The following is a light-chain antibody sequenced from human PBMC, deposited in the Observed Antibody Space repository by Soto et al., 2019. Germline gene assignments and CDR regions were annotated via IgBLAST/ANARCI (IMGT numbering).Light chain of an antibody. V-gene: IGKV3-20*01. CDR2: GAS. CDR1: QSVSSSH. J-gene: IGKJ1*01. CDR3: QQYGSSSWT. Sequence: EIVLTQSPGTLSLSPVERATLSXMASQSVSSSHLAWYQQKPGQAPRLLIYGASSRATGIPDRFSGSGSGTDFTLTISRLEPEDFAVYYCQQYGSSSWTFGQGTKVDI.